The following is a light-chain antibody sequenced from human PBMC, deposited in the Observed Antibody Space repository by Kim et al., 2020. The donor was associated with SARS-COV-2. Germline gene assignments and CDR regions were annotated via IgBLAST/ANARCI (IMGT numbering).Light chain of an antibody. Sequence: GQSITLSCTGTSGDVDGDTYVSWYQQHPGKAPKIMIDDVSNRPSGVSNRFSGSKSGTSASLSVSELQDEDEADYYCSSYTSSSTVVFGGGTQLTVL. V-gene: IGLV2-14*03. CDR3: SSYTSSSTVV. CDR2: DVS. CDR1: SGDVDGDTY. J-gene: IGLJ2*01.